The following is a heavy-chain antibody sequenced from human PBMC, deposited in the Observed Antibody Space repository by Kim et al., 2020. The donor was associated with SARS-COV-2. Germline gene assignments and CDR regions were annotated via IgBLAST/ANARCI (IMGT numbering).Heavy chain of an antibody. V-gene: IGHV4-34*01. Sequence: SETLSLTCAVYGGSFSGYYWSWIRQPPGKGLEWIGEINHSGSTNYNPSLKSRVTISVDTSKNQFSLKLSSVTAADTAVYYCALSSSWYSAYFDYWGQGT. D-gene: IGHD6-13*01. CDR3: ALSSSWYSAYFDY. J-gene: IGHJ4*02. CDR2: INHSGST. CDR1: GGSFSGYY.